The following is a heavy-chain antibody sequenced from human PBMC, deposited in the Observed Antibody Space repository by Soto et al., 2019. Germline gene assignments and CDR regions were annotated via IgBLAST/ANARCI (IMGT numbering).Heavy chain of an antibody. D-gene: IGHD2-15*01. J-gene: IGHJ4*02. CDR3: ASSIVVVVAAFDY. Sequence: EVQLVESGGGLVQPGGSLRLSCAASGFTFSSYSMNWVRQAPGKGLEWVSYISSSSSTINYADSVKGRFTISRDNAKNSLYLQMNSLRAEDTAVYYCASSIVVVVAAFDYWGQGTLVTVSS. CDR2: ISSSSSTI. V-gene: IGHV3-48*01. CDR1: GFTFSSYS.